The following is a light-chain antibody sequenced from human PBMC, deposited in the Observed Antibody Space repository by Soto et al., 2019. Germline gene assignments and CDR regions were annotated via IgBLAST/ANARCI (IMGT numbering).Light chain of an antibody. J-gene: IGKJ1*01. CDR2: GAS. Sequence: EVVLTQSPATLSLSPGERASLSCRASQSVGSSYLAWYQQKPGQAPRLLIYGASSRATGIPDRFSGSGSGTDFTLTISRLEPEDLAVYYCQQYDNSVWTFGQGTKVDIK. CDR3: QQYDNSVWT. CDR1: QSVGSSY. V-gene: IGKV3-20*01.